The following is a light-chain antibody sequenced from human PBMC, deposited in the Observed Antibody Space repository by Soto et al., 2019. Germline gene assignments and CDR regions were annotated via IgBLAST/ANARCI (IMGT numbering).Light chain of an antibody. Sequence: QSVLPQPASVSGSPGQSINISCTGTSSDVGGYNYVSWYQQHPGKAPKLMIYDVSNRPSGVSNRFSGSKSGNTASLTISGLQAEHEADYYCSSYTRSSTLKVFGTGTRVTVL. CDR3: SSYTRSSTLKV. CDR1: SSDVGGYNY. V-gene: IGLV2-14*01. CDR2: DVS. J-gene: IGLJ1*01.